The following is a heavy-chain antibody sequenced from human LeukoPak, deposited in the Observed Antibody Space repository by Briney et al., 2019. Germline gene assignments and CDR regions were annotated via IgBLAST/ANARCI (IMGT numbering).Heavy chain of an antibody. CDR1: GFTFTSYD. J-gene: IGHJ5*02. Sequence: PGGSLRLSCAASGFTFTSYDMSWVRQAPGKGLEWVSSITDDGSTYYADSVKGRFTISRDNSKNTLYLQMNSLRGEDTALYSCAKNGPGYASRWTGWFGPWGQGTLVIVSS. CDR2: ITDDGST. V-gene: IGHV3-23*01. CDR3: AKNGPGYASRWTGWFGP. D-gene: IGHD6-13*01.